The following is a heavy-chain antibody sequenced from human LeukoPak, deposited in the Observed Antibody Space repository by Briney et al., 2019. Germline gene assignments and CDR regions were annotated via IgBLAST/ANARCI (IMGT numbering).Heavy chain of an antibody. CDR3: ARALWSATSVDP. J-gene: IGHJ5*02. D-gene: IGHD3-3*01. CDR2: IYYSGST. CDR1: GGSISSYY. Sequence: SETLSLTCTVSGGSISSYYWSWIRQLPGKGLEWIGYIYYSGSTNYNPSLKSRVTISVDTSKNQFSLKLSSVTAADTAVYYCARALWSATSVDPWGQGTLVTVSS. V-gene: IGHV4-59*01.